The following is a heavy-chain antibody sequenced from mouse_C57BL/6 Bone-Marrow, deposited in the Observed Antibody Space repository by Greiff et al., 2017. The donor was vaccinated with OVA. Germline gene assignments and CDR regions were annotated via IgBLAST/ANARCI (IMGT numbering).Heavy chain of an antibody. CDR2: IDPETGGT. D-gene: IGHD1-1*01. J-gene: IGHJ2*01. CDR3: TRRDYGSYY. Sequence: VKLVESGAELVRPGASVTLSCKASGYTFTDYEMHWVKQTPVHGLEWIGAIDPETGGTAYNQKFKGKAILTADKSSSTAYMELRSLTSEDSAVYYCTRRDYGSYYWGQGTTLTVSS. V-gene: IGHV1-15*01. CDR1: GYTFTDYE.